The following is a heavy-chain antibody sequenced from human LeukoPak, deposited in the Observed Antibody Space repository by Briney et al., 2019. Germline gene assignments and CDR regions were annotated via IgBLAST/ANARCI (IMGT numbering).Heavy chain of an antibody. D-gene: IGHD4-11*01. CDR1: GFTFRNYA. Sequence: GGSLRLSCAASGFTFRNYAMSWVRQAPGKGLEWVSGISGSGANTYYADSVKGRFTISRDDSKNTLYLQMNSLRAEDTAMYYCARGLPPVMKYYFDYWGQGTLVTVSS. J-gene: IGHJ4*02. CDR2: ISGSGANT. V-gene: IGHV3-23*01. CDR3: ARGLPPVMKYYFDY.